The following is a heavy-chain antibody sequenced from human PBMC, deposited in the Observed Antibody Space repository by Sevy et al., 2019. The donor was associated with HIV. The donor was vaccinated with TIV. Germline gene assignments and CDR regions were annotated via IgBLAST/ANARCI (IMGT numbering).Heavy chain of an antibody. CDR2: INPSSIST. V-gene: IGHV1-46*03. D-gene: IGHD6-13*01. CDR1: GYTFNNYY. J-gene: IGHJ4*02. Sequence: ASVKVSCKASGYTFNNYYLHWVRQAPGQGLEWMGVINPSSISTLYAQKFQGRVTMTRDTSTSTVYLELSGLRSEDTAVYYCGRGDGTGRDFDYWGQGTLVTVSS. CDR3: GRGDGTGRDFDY.